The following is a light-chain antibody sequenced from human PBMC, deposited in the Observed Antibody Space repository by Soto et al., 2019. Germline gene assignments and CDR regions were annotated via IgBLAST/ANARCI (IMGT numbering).Light chain of an antibody. V-gene: IGLV1-40*01. CDR3: QSYDTSLGGSRI. Sequence: VLTQPPSVSGAPGQRVTISCTGSRSNFGAGYDVHWYQQLPGTAPKVVIYGNTNRPSGVPERFSGSRSGTTASLAITGLQAEDEADYYCQSYDTSLGGSRIFGTGTKVTVL. CDR1: RSNFGAGYD. J-gene: IGLJ1*01. CDR2: GNT.